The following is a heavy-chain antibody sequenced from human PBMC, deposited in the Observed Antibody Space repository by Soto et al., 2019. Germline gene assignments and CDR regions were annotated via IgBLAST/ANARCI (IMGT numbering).Heavy chain of an antibody. CDR3: AKSGPTNYFDF. CDR2: ITGGSGFT. Sequence: LRLSCAASGFTFSTFAMNWVRQAPGKGLEWVSGITGGSGFTFYADSVKGRFTISRDDSENTLFLQMSSLRAEDTAKYYCAKSGPTNYFDFWGQGTLVTVSS. CDR1: GFTFSTFA. V-gene: IGHV3-23*01. J-gene: IGHJ4*02. D-gene: IGHD1-26*01.